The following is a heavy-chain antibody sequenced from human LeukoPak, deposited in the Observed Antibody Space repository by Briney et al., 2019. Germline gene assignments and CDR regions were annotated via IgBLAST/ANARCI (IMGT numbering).Heavy chain of an antibody. CDR3: ARVVMVRGVLGYFDY. CDR2: MFYSGST. Sequence: PSETMSLTCTVYGGSISSHFWSWIRQPPGKGLEWIGYMFYSGSTNYNPSLKSRVTISVDASKNQFSLKLSSVTAADTAVYYCARVVMVRGVLGYFDYWGQGTLVTVSS. J-gene: IGHJ4*02. CDR1: GGSISSHF. V-gene: IGHV4-59*11. D-gene: IGHD3-10*01.